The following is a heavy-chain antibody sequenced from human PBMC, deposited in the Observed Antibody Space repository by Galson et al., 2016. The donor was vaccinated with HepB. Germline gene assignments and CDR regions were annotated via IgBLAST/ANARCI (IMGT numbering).Heavy chain of an antibody. CDR2: IFSGGST. CDR1: GFSVSSNC. CDR3: ASSVRGSGSPPGGY. Sequence: SLRLSCAASGFSVSSNCMSWVRQAPGKGLQWVSVIFSGGSTYYADSVKGRFTISRDNSKNTLHLQMNSLRAEDTAVYYCASSVRGSGSPPGGYWGQGTLVTVSS. J-gene: IGHJ4*02. V-gene: IGHV3-53*01. D-gene: IGHD3-10*01.